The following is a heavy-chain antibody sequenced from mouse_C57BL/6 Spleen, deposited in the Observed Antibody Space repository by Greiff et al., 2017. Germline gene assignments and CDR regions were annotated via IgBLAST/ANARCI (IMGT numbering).Heavy chain of an antibody. V-gene: IGHV1-19*01. CDR3: ARYYGSSPFDY. J-gene: IGHJ2*01. Sequence: EVKLMESGPELVKPGASVKISCKASGYTFTDYYMNWVKQSHGKSLEWIGVINPYNGGTSYNQKFKGKATLTVDKSSSTAYMELNSLTSEDSAVYYCARYYGSSPFDYWGQGTTLTVSS. CDR1: GYTFTDYY. D-gene: IGHD1-1*01. CDR2: INPYNGGT.